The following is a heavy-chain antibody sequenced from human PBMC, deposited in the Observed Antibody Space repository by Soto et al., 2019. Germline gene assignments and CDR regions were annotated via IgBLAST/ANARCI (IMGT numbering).Heavy chain of an antibody. CDR1: GGSISSYY. V-gene: IGHV4-59*01. CDR2: IYYSGST. J-gene: IGHJ3*02. CDR3: ARTYDDSGPNSGGYGFDI. D-gene: IGHD3-22*01. Sequence: SETLSLTCTVSGGSISSYYWSWIRQPPGKGLEWIGYIYYSGSTNYNPSLKSRVTISVDTSKNQFSLKLSSVTAADTAVYYCARTYDDSGPNSGGYGFDIWGPGTMVTVSS.